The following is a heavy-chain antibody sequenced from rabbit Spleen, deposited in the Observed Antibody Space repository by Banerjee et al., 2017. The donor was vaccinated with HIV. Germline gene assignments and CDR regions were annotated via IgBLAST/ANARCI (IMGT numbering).Heavy chain of an antibody. J-gene: IGHJ6*01. Sequence: QSLEESGGGLVKPGASLTLTCKASGFSFSSSHYMCWVRRAPGKGLEWIACIYGGSSGRPYFANWAKSRFTLSKTSSTTVTLQMANLTAADTATYFCAGDTGWSFSSYGMDLWGPGTLVTVS. V-gene: IGHV1S40*01. D-gene: IGHD7-1*01. CDR2: IYGGSSGRP. CDR3: AGDTGWSFSSYGMDL. CDR1: GFSFSSSHY.